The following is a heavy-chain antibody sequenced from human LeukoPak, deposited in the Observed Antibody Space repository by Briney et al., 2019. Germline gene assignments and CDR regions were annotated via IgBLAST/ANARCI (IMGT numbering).Heavy chain of an antibody. CDR3: AKSSGNAFDI. CDR2: INSDGSST. V-gene: IGHV3-74*01. J-gene: IGHJ3*02. CDR1: GFTFSSYW. D-gene: IGHD6-6*01. Sequence: GRSLRLSCAASGFTFSSYWMHWVRQAPGKGLVWVSRINSDGSSTSYADSVKGRFTISRDNSKNSLYLQMNSLRTEDTALYYCAKSSGNAFDIWGQGTMVTVSS.